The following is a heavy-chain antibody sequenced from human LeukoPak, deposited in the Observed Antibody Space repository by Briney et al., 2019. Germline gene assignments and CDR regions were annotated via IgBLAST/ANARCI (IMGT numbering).Heavy chain of an antibody. D-gene: IGHD6-13*01. CDR2: ISGSGGST. J-gene: IGHJ3*02. CDR1: GFTFSSYA. Sequence: GGSLRVSCAASGFTFSSYAMSWVRQAPRKGLEWVSAISGSGGSTYYADSVKGRFTISRDNSKNTLYLQMNSLRAEDTAVYYCTRRAAALDAFDIWGQGTMVTVSS. V-gene: IGHV3-23*01. CDR3: TRRAAALDAFDI.